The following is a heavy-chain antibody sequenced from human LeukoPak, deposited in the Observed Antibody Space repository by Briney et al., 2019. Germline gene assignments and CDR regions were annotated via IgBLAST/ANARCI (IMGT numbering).Heavy chain of an antibody. CDR2: ISGSGGST. D-gene: IGHD3-22*01. CDR1: GFTFSSYG. CDR3: ARAQMKYYDSSGYDY. J-gene: IGHJ4*02. V-gene: IGHV3-23*01. Sequence: GGSLRLSCAASGFTFSSYGMSWVRQAPGKGLEWVSAISGSGGSTYYADTVKGRFTISRDNSKNTLYLQMNSLRAEDTAVYYCARAQMKYYDSSGYDYWGQGTRVTVSS.